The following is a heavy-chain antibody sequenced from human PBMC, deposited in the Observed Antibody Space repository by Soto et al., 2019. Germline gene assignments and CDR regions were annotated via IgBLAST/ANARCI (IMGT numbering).Heavy chain of an antibody. CDR1: GFTFSSYA. Sequence: EVRLLESGGGLVQPGGPLRLSCAASGFTFSSYAMSWVRQAPGKGLEWVSTVIGSGGSANDAVSRKGRFTISRDSSKKTRYPQMNSLRADDTAVYYCARHILITILGYYYGMDVWGQGTTVTVSS. D-gene: IGHD3-9*01. CDR3: ARHILITILGYYYGMDV. V-gene: IGHV3-23*01. J-gene: IGHJ6*01. CDR2: VIGSGGSA.